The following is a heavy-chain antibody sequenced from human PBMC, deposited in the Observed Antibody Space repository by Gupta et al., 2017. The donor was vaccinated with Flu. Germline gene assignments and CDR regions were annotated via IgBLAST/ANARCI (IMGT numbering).Heavy chain of an antibody. D-gene: IGHD3-3*01. CDR3: TRDDFWSGYLFDP. V-gene: IGHV1-8*01. CDR2: MNPNSGDT. CDR1: GYTFTNYE. J-gene: IGHJ5*02. Sequence: QVQLVQSGAEVKKPGASVKVSCKASGYTFTNYEINWVRQATGQGLEWMGWMNPNSGDTGYAQKFQGRVTMTRDTSISTAYMELSSLRSDDTAVYFCTRDDFWSGYLFDPWGQGTLVTVSS.